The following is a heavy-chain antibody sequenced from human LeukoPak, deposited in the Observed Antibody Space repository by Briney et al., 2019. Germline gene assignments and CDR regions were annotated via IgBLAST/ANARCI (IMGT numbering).Heavy chain of an antibody. Sequence: GSLRLSCAASGFTFDDYGMNWVRQAPGKGLEWVSAISGSGGSTYYADSVKGRFTISRDNSKNTLYLQMNSLRAEDTAVYYCAKQEDIWFGELLPVDYWGQGTLVTVSS. CDR2: ISGSGGST. CDR1: GFTFDDYG. V-gene: IGHV3-23*01. J-gene: IGHJ4*02. D-gene: IGHD3-10*01. CDR3: AKQEDIWFGELLPVDY.